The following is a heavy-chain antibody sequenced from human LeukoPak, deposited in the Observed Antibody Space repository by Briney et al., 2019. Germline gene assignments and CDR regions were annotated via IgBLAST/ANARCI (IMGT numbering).Heavy chain of an antibody. J-gene: IGHJ4*02. CDR1: GYTFTAYY. Sequence: SVRVSCKASGYTFTAYYMHWVRQAPGQGLEWMGGIIPIFGTANYAQKFQGRVTITADESTSTAYMELSSLRSEDTAVYYCAREPGIAAAGPTAYFDYWGQGTLVTVSS. CDR3: AREPGIAAAGPTAYFDY. CDR2: IIPIFGTA. D-gene: IGHD6-13*01. V-gene: IGHV1-69*13.